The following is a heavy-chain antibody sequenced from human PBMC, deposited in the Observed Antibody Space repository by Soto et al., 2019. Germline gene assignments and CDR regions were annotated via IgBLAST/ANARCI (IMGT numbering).Heavy chain of an antibody. CDR2: ISWNSGGI. V-gene: IGHV3-9*03. CDR3: AKSPHDILIGSAFDY. Sequence: GGSLRLSCAASGFTFDDYAMHWVRQGPGKGLEWVSGISWNSGGIGYADSVKGRLTISRDNAKNSLYLQMDRLRPEDMAFYYCAKSPHDILIGSAFDYWGQGTLVTVSS. J-gene: IGHJ4*02. CDR1: GFTFDDYA. D-gene: IGHD3-9*01.